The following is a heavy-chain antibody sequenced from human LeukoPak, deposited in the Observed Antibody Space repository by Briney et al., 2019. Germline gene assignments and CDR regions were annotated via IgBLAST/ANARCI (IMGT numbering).Heavy chain of an antibody. CDR2: INSDGINT. CDR3: ARDLGQYYDTSDNWFDP. J-gene: IGHJ5*02. V-gene: IGHV3-74*01. Sequence: GGSLRLSCAASGFSFSNYWMHWVRQAPGKWLVWVSRINSDGINTSYADSVKGRFTISRDNAKNTLNLQMNSLRAEDTAVYYCARDLGQYYDTSDNWFDPWGQGTLVTVSS. D-gene: IGHD3-22*01. CDR1: GFSFSNYW.